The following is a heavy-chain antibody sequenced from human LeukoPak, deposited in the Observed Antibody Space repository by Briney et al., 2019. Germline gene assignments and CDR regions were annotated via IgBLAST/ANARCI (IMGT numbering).Heavy chain of an antibody. CDR3: AKGKGGYYSHDAFDI. Sequence: AGSLRLSCAASGFTFSSYAMSWVRQAPGKGLEWVSAISGSGGSTYNADSVKGRFTISRDNSKNTLYLQMNSLRAEDTAVYYCAKGKGGYYSHDAFDIWGQGTMVTVSS. V-gene: IGHV3-23*01. D-gene: IGHD3-22*01. J-gene: IGHJ3*02. CDR2: ISGSGGST. CDR1: GFTFSSYA.